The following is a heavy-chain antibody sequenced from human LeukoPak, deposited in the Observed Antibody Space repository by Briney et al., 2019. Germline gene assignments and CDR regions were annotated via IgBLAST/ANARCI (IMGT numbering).Heavy chain of an antibody. J-gene: IGHJ4*02. D-gene: IGHD3-22*01. Sequence: SETLSLTCTVSGGSISSYYWSWIRQPPGQGLEWIGYIYYSGSTNYNPSLKSRVTISVDTSKDQFSLKLTSVTAADTAMYYCVRQDSNGYFDYWGQGTLVTVSS. V-gene: IGHV4-59*01. CDR3: VRQDSNGYFDY. CDR1: GGSISSYY. CDR2: IYYSGST.